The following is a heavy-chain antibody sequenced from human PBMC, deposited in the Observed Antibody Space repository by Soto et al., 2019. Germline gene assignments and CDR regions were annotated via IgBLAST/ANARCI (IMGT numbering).Heavy chain of an antibody. J-gene: IGHJ4*02. CDR3: ARHPRGYSYDGNSPFDY. CDR1: GGSISSSSYY. Sequence: QLQLQESGPGLVKPSETLSLTCTVSGGSISSSSYYWGWIRQPPGKGLEWIGSIYYSGSTYYNPSLKSRVTISVDTSKNQFSLKLSSVTAADTAVYYCARHPRGYSYDGNSPFDYWGQGTLVTVSS. D-gene: IGHD5-18*01. V-gene: IGHV4-39*01. CDR2: IYYSGST.